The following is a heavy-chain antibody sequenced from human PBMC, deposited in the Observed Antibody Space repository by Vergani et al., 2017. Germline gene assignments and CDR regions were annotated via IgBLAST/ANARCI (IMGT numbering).Heavy chain of an antibody. V-gene: IGHV1-69*08. D-gene: IGHD6-19*01. Sequence: QVQLVQSGAEVKKPGSSVKVSCKASGGTFSSYTISWVRQAPGQGLEWMGRIIPILGIANYAQKFQGRVTTTADKSTSTAYMELSSLSSGDTAVYYRAGEGYSSGYYYMDVWGKGTTVTVSS. J-gene: IGHJ6*03. CDR2: IIPILGIA. CDR1: GGTFSSYT. CDR3: AGEGYSSGYYYMDV.